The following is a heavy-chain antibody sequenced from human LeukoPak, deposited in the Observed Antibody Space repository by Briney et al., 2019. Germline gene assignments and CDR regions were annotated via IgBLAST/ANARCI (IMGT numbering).Heavy chain of an antibody. J-gene: IGHJ5*02. CDR2: IYPGDSDT. CDR3: ARHRAASVTKGNWFDP. D-gene: IGHD4-17*01. Sequence: GESLKISCKASGYSFTSYWIGWVRQMPGKGLEWMGIIYPGDSDTRYSPSFQGQVTISADKSISTAYLQWSSLKASDTAMYYCARHRAASVTKGNWFDPWGQGTLVTVSS. CDR1: GYSFTSYW. V-gene: IGHV5-51*01.